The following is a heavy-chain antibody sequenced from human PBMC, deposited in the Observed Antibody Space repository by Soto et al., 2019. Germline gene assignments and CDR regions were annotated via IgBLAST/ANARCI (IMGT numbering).Heavy chain of an antibody. D-gene: IGHD3-3*01. CDR3: ARDVGPVTIFGEALSGYFDF. J-gene: IGHJ4*02. V-gene: IGHV3-7*03. Sequence: GGSLRLSCAVSGFSFGNYWMCWVRQAPGKGLAWLASIKEDGSERYYLDSVKGRFTISRDNAKDSLSLQMNTLRGEDTAFYYCARDVGPVTIFGEALSGYFDFWGQGTLVTVSS. CDR2: IKEDGSER. CDR1: GFSFGNYW.